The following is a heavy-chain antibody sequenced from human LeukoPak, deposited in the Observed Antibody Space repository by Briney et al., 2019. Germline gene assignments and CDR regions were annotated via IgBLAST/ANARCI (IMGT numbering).Heavy chain of an antibody. V-gene: IGHV1-2*02. CDR3: ARGRLIYSSGWYYFDY. D-gene: IGHD6-19*01. CDR1: GYTFTRYY. J-gene: IGHJ4*02. Sequence: ASVKVSCKASGYTFTRYYMHWVRQAPGQGLEWMGWINPNSGGTNYAQKFQGRVTMTRDTSISTAYMELSRLRSDDTAVYYCARGRLIYSSGWYYFDYWGQGTLVTVSS. CDR2: INPNSGGT.